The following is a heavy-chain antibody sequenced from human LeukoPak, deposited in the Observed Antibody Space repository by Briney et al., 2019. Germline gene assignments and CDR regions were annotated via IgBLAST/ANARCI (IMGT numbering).Heavy chain of an antibody. V-gene: IGHV1-69*06. CDR3: ARGIAVAHFRGYYYYMDV. J-gene: IGHJ6*03. CDR1: GGTFSSYA. D-gene: IGHD6-19*01. CDR2: IIPIFGTA. Sequence: GASVKVSCKASGGTFSSYAISWVRQAPGQGLEWMGGIIPIFGTANYAQKFQGRVTITADKSTSTAYMELSSLRSEDTAVYYCARGIAVAHFRGYYYYMDVWGKGTTVTVSS.